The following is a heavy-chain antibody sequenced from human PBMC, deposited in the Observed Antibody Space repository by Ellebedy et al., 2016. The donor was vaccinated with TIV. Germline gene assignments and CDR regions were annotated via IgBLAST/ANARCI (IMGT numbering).Heavy chain of an antibody. CDR1: GGSFSGYY. CDR2: INHSGST. V-gene: IGHV4-34*01. Sequence: SETLSLTXAVYGGSFSGYYWSWIRQPPGKGLEWIGEINHSGSTNYNPSLKSRVTISVDTSKNQFSLKLSSVTAADTAVYYCARGMVGYCSSTSCPWFDYWGQGTLVTVSS. J-gene: IGHJ4*02. CDR3: ARGMVGYCSSTSCPWFDY. D-gene: IGHD2-2*01.